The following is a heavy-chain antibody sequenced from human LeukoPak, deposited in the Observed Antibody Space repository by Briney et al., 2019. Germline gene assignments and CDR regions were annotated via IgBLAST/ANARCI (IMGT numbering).Heavy chain of an antibody. CDR3: ARMGSSNGDLDY. Sequence: PSETLSLTCTVSGGSISSYYWSWIRQPPGKGLEWIGYIYYSGSTNYNPSLKSRVTISVDTSKNQFSLKLSSVTAADTAVYYCARMGSSNGDLDYWGQGTLVTVSS. CDR2: IYYSGST. D-gene: IGHD2-8*01. V-gene: IGHV4-59*01. J-gene: IGHJ4*02. CDR1: GGSISSYY.